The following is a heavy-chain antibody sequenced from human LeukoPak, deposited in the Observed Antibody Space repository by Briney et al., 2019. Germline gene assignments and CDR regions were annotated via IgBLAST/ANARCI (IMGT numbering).Heavy chain of an antibody. Sequence: GGSLRLSCAASGFTFDDYGMSWVRQAPGKGLEWVSGINWNGGSTGYADSVKGRFTISRDNAKNSLYLQMNSLRAEGTALYYCARSLGAYYYDSSGPEDAFDIWGQGTMVTVSS. CDR2: INWNGGST. V-gene: IGHV3-20*04. J-gene: IGHJ3*02. CDR3: ARSLGAYYYDSSGPEDAFDI. CDR1: GFTFDDYG. D-gene: IGHD3-22*01.